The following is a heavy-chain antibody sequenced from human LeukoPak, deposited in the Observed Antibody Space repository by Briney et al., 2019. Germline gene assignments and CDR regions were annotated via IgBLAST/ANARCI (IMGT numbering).Heavy chain of an antibody. J-gene: IGHJ6*03. D-gene: IGHD7-27*01. CDR2: IYYSGST. CDR3: ARGTGERYYYYYMDV. V-gene: IGHV4-59*01. Sequence: PSETLSLTCTVSGGSISSYYWSWIRQPPGKGLEWIGYIYYSGSTNYNPSLKSRVTISVDTSKNQFSLNLSSVTAAATAVYCWARGTGERYYYYYMDVWGKGTTVTASS. CDR1: GGSISSYY.